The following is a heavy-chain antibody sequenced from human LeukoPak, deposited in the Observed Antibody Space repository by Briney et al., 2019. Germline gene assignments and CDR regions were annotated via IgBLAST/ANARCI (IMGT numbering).Heavy chain of an antibody. V-gene: IGHV1-69*06. D-gene: IGHD3-3*01. J-gene: IGHJ5*02. Sequence: ASVKVSCKASGGTFSSYAISWVRQAPGQGLEWMGGIIPIFGTANYAQKFQGRVTITADKSTSTAYMEPSSLRSEDTAVYYCARYDFWSGSGWFDPWGQGTLVTVSS. CDR2: IIPIFGTA. CDR3: ARYDFWSGSGWFDP. CDR1: GGTFSSYA.